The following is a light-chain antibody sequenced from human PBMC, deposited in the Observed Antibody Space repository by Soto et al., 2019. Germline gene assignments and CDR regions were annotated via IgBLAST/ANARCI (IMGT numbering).Light chain of an antibody. V-gene: IGKV1-33*01. CDR2: DAS. CDR3: QQYDNLPPGT. Sequence: DIQMTQSPSSLSASVGDRVTITCQASQDISNYLNWYQQKPGKAPKLLIYDASNLETGVPSRFSRSGSGTDFTFTISSMQPEDIATYYCQQYDNLPPGTFGQGTKLEIK. J-gene: IGKJ2*01. CDR1: QDISNY.